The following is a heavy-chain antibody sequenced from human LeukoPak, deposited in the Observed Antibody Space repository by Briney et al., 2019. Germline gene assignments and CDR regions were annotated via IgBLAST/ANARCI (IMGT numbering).Heavy chain of an antibody. Sequence: ASVKVSCKASGYTFTSYGISWVRQAPGQGLEWMGWISAYNGNTNYAQKLQGRVTMTTDTSTSTAYMELRSLRSEDTAVYYCARAVIAAAGTVVDYWGQGTLVTVSS. J-gene: IGHJ4*02. CDR2: ISAYNGNT. CDR3: ARAVIAAAGTVVDY. V-gene: IGHV1-18*01. D-gene: IGHD6-13*01. CDR1: GYTFTSYG.